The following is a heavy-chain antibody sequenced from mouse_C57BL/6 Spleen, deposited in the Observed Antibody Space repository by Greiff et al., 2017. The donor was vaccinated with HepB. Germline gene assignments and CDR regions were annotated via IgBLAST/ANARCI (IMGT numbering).Heavy chain of an antibody. V-gene: IGHV1-80*01. CDR1: GYAFSCYW. CDR3: ARRDGNYDWFAY. Sequence: QVQLQQSGAELVKPGASVKISCKASGYAFSCYWMNWVKQRPGKGLEWIGQIYPGDGDTNYNGKFKGKATLTADKSSSTAYMQLSSLTSEDSAVYFCARRDGNYDWFAYWGQGTLVTVSA. J-gene: IGHJ3*01. D-gene: IGHD2-1*01. CDR2: IYPGDGDT.